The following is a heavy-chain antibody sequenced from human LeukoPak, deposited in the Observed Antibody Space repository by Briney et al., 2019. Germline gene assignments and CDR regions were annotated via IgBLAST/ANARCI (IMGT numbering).Heavy chain of an antibody. V-gene: IGHV1-18*01. Sequence: GASVKVSCKASGYTFTSYGISWVRQAPGQGLEWMGWISAYNGNTNYAQKLQGRVTMTTDTSTSTAYMELRSLRSDDTAVYYCARDRIRGFDWLLSRFDYWGQGTLVTVSS. CDR3: ARDRIRGFDWLLSRFDY. CDR1: GYTFTSYG. J-gene: IGHJ4*02. CDR2: ISAYNGNT. D-gene: IGHD3-9*01.